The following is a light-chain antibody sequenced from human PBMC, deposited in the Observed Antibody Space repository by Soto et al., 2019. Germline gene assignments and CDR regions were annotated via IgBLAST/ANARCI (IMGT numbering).Light chain of an antibody. J-gene: IGKJ4*01. CDR1: QDITNW. CDR3: QQAKTFPLT. CDR2: AAS. V-gene: IGKV1D-12*01. Sequence: DIQMTQSPSSVSASVGDRVIITCRASQDITNWLVWYQQKPGKAPKVLIYAASSFESGVPSRFSGSGSGTEYTLTISSLQPEDFATYHCQQAKTFPLTFGGGTKVENK.